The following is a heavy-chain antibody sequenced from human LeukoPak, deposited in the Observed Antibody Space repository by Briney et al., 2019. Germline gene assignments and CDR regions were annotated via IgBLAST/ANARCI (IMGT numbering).Heavy chain of an antibody. Sequence: PSETLSLTCTVSGASINSGDHYWSWIRQHPGKGLEWIGYIHHNGSTDYNPSLKSRLSISVDTSKIQFSLKLTSVTAADTAVYYCARGNRPPRGYCYYMDAWGKGATVTVSS. J-gene: IGHJ6*03. CDR2: IHHNGST. CDR3: ARGNRPPRGYCYYMDA. D-gene: IGHD1-14*01. CDR1: GASINSGDHY. V-gene: IGHV4-31*03.